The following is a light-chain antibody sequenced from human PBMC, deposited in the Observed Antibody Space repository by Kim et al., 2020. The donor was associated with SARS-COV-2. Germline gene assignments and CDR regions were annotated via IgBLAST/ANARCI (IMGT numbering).Light chain of an antibody. CDR3: NSRDTSGNHWV. Sequence: SSELTQDPAVSVALGQTVRITCQGDSLRSYYASWYQQKPGQAPILVIFHKNSRPSGIPDRFSGSSSGNTASLTITGAQAEDEADYYCNSRDTSGNHWVFGGGTQLTVL. CDR1: SLRSYY. CDR2: HKN. V-gene: IGLV3-19*01. J-gene: IGLJ3*02.